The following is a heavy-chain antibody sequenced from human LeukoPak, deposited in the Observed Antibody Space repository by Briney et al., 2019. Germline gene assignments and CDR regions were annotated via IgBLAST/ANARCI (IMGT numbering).Heavy chain of an antibody. Sequence: GGSLRLSCAASGFTFSSYWMSWVRQAPGKGLEWVANIRQDGSVQNYVDSVKGRFTISRDNPKNSVYLQMSSLRAEDTAVYYCTRDLPVPSLVRGIIIYGLIDYWGQGTLVTVSS. V-gene: IGHV3-7*01. CDR3: TRDLPVPSLVRGIIIYGLIDY. D-gene: IGHD3-10*01. CDR2: IRQDGSVQ. CDR1: GFTFSSYW. J-gene: IGHJ4*02.